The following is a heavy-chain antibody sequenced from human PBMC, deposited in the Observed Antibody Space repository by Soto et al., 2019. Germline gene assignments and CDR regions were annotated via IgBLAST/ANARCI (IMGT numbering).Heavy chain of an antibody. J-gene: IGHJ3*02. V-gene: IGHV1-24*01. CDR1: GYTLTELS. D-gene: IGHD5-18*01. Sequence: ASVKVSCKVSGYTLTELSMHWVRQAPGKGLEWMGGFDPEDGETIYAQKFQGRVTMTEDTSTDTAYMELSSLRSEDTAVYYCATKYSYGLDDAFDIWGQGTMVTVSS. CDR2: FDPEDGET. CDR3: ATKYSYGLDDAFDI.